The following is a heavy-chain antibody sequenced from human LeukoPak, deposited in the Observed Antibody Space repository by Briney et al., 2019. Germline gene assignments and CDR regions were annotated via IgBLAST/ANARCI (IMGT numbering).Heavy chain of an antibody. J-gene: IGHJ1*01. V-gene: IGHV1-18*01. Sequence: ASVKVSCKASGYTFTSYGISWVQQAPGQGLEWMGWISAYNGNTNYAQKLQGRVTMTTDTSTSTAYMELRSLRSDDTAVYYCARSSIAAAVTEYFQHWGQGTLVTVSS. D-gene: IGHD6-13*01. CDR1: GYTFTSYG. CDR3: ARSSIAAAVTEYFQH. CDR2: ISAYNGNT.